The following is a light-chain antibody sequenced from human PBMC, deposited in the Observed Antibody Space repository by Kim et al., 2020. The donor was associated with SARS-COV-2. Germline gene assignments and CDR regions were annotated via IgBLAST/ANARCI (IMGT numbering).Light chain of an antibody. CDR3: SSYTSSSTRWV. CDR1: SSDVGGYNY. V-gene: IGLV2-14*03. J-gene: IGLJ3*02. CDR2: DVS. Sequence: LSQPASVSGSPGQSITISCTGTSSDVGGYNYVSWYQQHPGKAPKLMIYDVSNRPSGVSNRFSGSKSGNTASLTISGLQAEDEADYYCSSYTSSSTRWV.